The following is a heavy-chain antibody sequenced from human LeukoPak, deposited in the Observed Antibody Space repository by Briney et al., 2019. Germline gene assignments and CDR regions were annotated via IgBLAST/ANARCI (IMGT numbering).Heavy chain of an antibody. CDR3: ARVRYGGGDCDSDKKWAFDI. D-gene: IGHD2-21*02. V-gene: IGHV1-2*06. J-gene: IGHJ3*02. CDR1: GYTFTGYY. CDR2: INPNSGST. Sequence: GASVKVSCKASGYTFTGYYMHWVRQAPGQGHEWMGRINPNSGSTNYEQKFQGRVTMTRDRAISKAYLELRRLRSDDTAVYYWARVRYGGGDCDSDKKWAFDIWGQGTMVTVSS.